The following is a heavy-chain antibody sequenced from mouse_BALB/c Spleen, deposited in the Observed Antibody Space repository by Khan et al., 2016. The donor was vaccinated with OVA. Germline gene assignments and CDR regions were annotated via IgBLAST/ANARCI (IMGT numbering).Heavy chain of an antibody. Sequence: EVELVESGGGLVQPGGSRKLSCAASGFTFSSFGMHWVRQAPEKGLEWVAYISSGSSTIYYADTVKGRFTISRDNPKNTLFLQITSLRAEDTAMYYCARGRDYYGSRRGYFDVWGAGTTVTVSS. V-gene: IGHV5-17*02. D-gene: IGHD1-1*01. J-gene: IGHJ1*01. CDR3: ARGRDYYGSRRGYFDV. CDR2: ISSGSSTI. CDR1: GFTFSSFG.